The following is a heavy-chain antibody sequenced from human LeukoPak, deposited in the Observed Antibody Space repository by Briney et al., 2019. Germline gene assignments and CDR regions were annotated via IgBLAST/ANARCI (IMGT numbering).Heavy chain of an antibody. J-gene: IGHJ4*02. Sequence: PGGSLRLSCAASGFTFSSYGMHWVRQAPGKGLEWVAVISYDGSNKYYADSVKGRFTISRDNSKNTLYLQMNSLRAEDTAVYYCAKDRGSGWNWGQGTLVTVSS. D-gene: IGHD6-19*01. CDR1: GFTFSSYG. CDR3: AKDRGSGWN. CDR2: ISYDGSNK. V-gene: IGHV3-30*18.